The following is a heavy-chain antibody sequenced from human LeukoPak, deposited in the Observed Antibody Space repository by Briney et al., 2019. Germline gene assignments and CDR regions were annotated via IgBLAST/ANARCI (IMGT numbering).Heavy chain of an antibody. V-gene: IGHV1-3*01. D-gene: IGHD4-11*01. CDR2: TNVGNDYT. J-gene: IGHJ4*02. Sequence: GASVKVSCKASGYTFNYYAVHWVRQAPGQRLEWMGWTNVGNDYTESSQKFQDRLTITSDTTATTVYMELSSLGSEDTAVYYCARDDFSTYPGLNYFDYWGQGSLVTVSS. CDR1: GYTFNYYA. CDR3: ARDDFSTYPGLNYFDY.